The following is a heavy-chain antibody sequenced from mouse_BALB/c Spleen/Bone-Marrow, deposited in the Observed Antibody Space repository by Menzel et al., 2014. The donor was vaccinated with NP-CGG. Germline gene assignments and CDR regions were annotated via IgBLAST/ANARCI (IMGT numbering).Heavy chain of an antibody. CDR3: ARGGNYAWFAY. D-gene: IGHD2-1*01. J-gene: IGHJ3*01. Sequence: EVKLEESGGGLVQPGGSRKLSCAASGFTFSSFGMHWVRQAPEKGLEWVAYISSGSSTIYYADTVKGRFTISRGNPKNTLFLQMTSLRSEDTAMYYCARGGNYAWFAYWGQGTLVTVSA. V-gene: IGHV5-17*02. CDR2: ISSGSSTI. CDR1: GFTFSSFG.